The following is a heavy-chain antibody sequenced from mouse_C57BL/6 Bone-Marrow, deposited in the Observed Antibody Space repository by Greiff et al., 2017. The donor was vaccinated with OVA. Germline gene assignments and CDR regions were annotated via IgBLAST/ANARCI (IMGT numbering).Heavy chain of an antibody. D-gene: IGHD4-1*01. J-gene: IGHJ1*03. V-gene: IGHV1-15*01. CDR1: GYTFTDYE. CDR2: IDPETGGT. Sequence: VQLQQSGAELVRPGASVTLSCKASGYTFTDYEMHWVKQTPVHGLEWIGAIDPETGGTAYNQKFKGKAILTADKSSSTAYMELRSLTSEDSAVYYCTRSDWDVGYFDVWGTGTTVTVSS. CDR3: TRSDWDVGYFDV.